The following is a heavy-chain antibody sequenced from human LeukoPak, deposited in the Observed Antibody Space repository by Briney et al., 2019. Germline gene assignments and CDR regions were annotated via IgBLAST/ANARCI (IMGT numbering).Heavy chain of an antibody. D-gene: IGHD3-22*01. CDR1: GFTFSSYA. CDR2: ISGSGGST. J-gene: IGHJ4*02. CDR3: AKGDYYDSSGSADY. Sequence: TGGSLRLSCAASGFTFSSYAMSWVRQAPGKGLEWVSAISGSGGSTYYADSVKGRFTISRDNSKNTLYLQMNSLRAEDTAVYYCAKGDYYDSSGSADYWGQGTLVTVSS. V-gene: IGHV3-23*01.